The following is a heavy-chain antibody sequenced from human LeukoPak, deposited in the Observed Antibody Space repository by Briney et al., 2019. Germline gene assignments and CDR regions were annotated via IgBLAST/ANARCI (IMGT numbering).Heavy chain of an antibody. J-gene: IGHJ4*02. CDR3: ARVDPKNDY. Sequence: ASVKVSCKASGYTFSGYYIHWVRQAPGQGLEWMGWINPDSGATNSAQKFQGRVTMTRDTSISTDYMELSSLRSHDPALYYCARVDPKNDYWGQGTLVTVSS. CDR1: GYTFSGYY. V-gene: IGHV1-2*02. CDR2: INPDSGAT.